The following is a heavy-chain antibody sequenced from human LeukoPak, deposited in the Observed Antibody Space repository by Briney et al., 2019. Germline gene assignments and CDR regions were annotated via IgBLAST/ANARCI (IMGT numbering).Heavy chain of an antibody. CDR2: ISWYGGST. CDR3: VKDRVETWIQPGGLFDS. J-gene: IGHJ4*02. Sequence: GGSLRLSCAASGFNFRDYTMHWVRPVPGRCLEWVAVISWYGGSTYYVDSVKGRFTISRDNRNNSLYLQMNSLRSDDTALLYYVKDRVETWIQPGGLFDSWGQGTLVTVSS. D-gene: IGHD5-24*01. V-gene: IGHV3-43*01. CDR1: GFNFRDYT.